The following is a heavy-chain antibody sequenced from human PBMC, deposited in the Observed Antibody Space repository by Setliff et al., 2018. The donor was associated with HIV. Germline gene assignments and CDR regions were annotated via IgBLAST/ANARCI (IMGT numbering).Heavy chain of an antibody. D-gene: IGHD4-17*01. CDR2: IIPTFTRP. Sequence: SVKVSCKASGGTFGRFGISWVRQAPGQGLEWMGGIIPTFTRPNYAQKFQARVIITTDKSTSTAFMELTRLTSEDTAVYYCARSVHSLYGDYATYFDPWGQGTQVT. CDR3: ARSVHSLYGDYATYFDP. CDR1: GGTFGRFG. V-gene: IGHV1-69*05. J-gene: IGHJ5*02.